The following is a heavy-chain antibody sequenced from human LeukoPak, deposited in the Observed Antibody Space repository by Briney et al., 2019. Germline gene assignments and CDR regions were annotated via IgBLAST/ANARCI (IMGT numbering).Heavy chain of an antibody. V-gene: IGHV4-4*07. J-gene: IGHJ4*02. D-gene: IGHD6-13*01. CDR3: ARDHSSSWTHYFDY. CDR1: GGSISSYY. CDR2: IYTSGST. Sequence: PSETLSLTCTVSGGSISSYYWSWIRQPAGKGLEWIGRIYTSGSTNYNPSLKSRVTMSVDTSKNQFSLKLSSVTAADTAVYYCARDHSSSWTHYFDYWGRGTLVTVSS.